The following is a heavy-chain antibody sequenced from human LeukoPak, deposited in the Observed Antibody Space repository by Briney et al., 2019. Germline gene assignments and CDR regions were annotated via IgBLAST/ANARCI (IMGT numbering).Heavy chain of an antibody. V-gene: IGHV1-8*01. Sequence: ASVKVSCKASGYTFTSYDINWVRQATGQGLEWMGWMNPNSGNTGYAQKFQGRVTMTRNTSISTAYMELSSLRSEDTAVYYCVRLGGNSNPFQFDYWGQGTLVTVSS. CDR2: MNPNSGNT. D-gene: IGHD4-23*01. CDR3: VRLGGNSNPFQFDY. J-gene: IGHJ4*02. CDR1: GYTFTSYD.